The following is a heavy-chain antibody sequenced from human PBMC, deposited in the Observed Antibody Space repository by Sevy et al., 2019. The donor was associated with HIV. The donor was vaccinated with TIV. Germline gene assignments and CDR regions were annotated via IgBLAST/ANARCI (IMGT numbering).Heavy chain of an antibody. CDR2: INAGNGNT. CDR3: AKDAGGGSSYFDY. J-gene: IGHJ4*02. Sequence: ASVKVSCKASGYSFTYSAMQWVRQAPGQGLEWMGWINAGNGNTKYSQKFKGRVTITRDTSPRTAYLELSSLRPEDTAVYYCAKDAGGGSSYFDYWGQGTLVTVSS. V-gene: IGHV1-3*01. CDR1: GYSFTYSA. D-gene: IGHD2-15*01.